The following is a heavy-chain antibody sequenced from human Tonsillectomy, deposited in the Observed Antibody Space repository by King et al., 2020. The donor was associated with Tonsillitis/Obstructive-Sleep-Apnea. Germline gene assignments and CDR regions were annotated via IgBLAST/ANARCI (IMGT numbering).Heavy chain of an antibody. CDR1: GYTFTSYD. J-gene: IGHJ1*01. Sequence: LVESGAEVKKPGASVKASCKASGYTFTSYDITWVRQAPGQGLEWMGWSRPYDGDTNYAQKLQGRVTMTSDTSTTTAYMELRSLRSDDTAVYYCARDYYDSSGYYHDYFQHWGQGTLVTVSS. CDR3: ARDYYDSSGYYHDYFQH. V-gene: IGHV1-18*01. CDR2: SRPYDGDT. D-gene: IGHD3-22*01.